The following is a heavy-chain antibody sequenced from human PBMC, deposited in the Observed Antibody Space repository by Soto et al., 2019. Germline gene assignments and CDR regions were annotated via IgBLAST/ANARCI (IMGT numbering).Heavy chain of an antibody. CDR3: ASHAKTTDAFDI. J-gene: IGHJ3*02. Sequence: SPSFQGHVTISADKSISTAYLQWSSLKASDTAMYYCASHAKTTDAFDIWGQGTMVTVSS. V-gene: IGHV5-10-1*01. D-gene: IGHD2-8*01.